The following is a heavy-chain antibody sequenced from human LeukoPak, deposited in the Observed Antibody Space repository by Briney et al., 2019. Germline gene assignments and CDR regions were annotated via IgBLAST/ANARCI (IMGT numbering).Heavy chain of an antibody. J-gene: IGHJ4*02. V-gene: IGHV4-34*01. CDR2: INHSGST. CDR1: GGSFSGYY. CDR3: ARSIAAAGIKSIDY. D-gene: IGHD6-13*01. Sequence: PSETLSLTCAVYGGSFSGYYWSWIRQPPGKGLEWIGEINHSGSTNYNPSLKSRVTISVDTSKNQFSLKLSSVTAADTAVYYCARSIAAAGIKSIDYWGQGTLVTVSS.